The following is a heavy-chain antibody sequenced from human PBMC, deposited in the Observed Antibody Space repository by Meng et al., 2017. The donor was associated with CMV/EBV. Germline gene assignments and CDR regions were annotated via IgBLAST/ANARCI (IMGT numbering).Heavy chain of an antibody. D-gene: IGHD6-25*01. J-gene: IGHJ2*01. CDR2: IYHSGSS. Sequence: GSLRLSCTVSGGSISSGGYYWSWIRQHPGKGLEWIGSIYHSGSSYYNPSLKSRVTISVDTSNNQFSLNVNSVTAADTAVYYCSRSPSGFYWYFDLWGRGTLVTVSS. CDR3: SRSPSGFYWYFDL. CDR1: GGSISSGGYY. V-gene: IGHV4-39*07.